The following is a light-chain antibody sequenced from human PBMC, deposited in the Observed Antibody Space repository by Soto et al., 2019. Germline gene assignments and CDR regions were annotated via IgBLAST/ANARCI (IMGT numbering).Light chain of an antibody. Sequence: DIQMTQSPFTLSASVGYRFTITCRASQSINNRLAWHQQKPGKAPKVLICDASSLKSGVPSRFSGSGSGTEFTLTISSLQPDDYATYYCQQYNSYPWTFGQGTTGDIK. CDR2: DAS. J-gene: IGKJ1*01. V-gene: IGKV1-5*01. CDR1: QSINNR. CDR3: QQYNSYPWT.